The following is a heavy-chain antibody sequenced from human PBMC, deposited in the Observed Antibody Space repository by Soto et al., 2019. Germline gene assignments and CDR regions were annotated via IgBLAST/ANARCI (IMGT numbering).Heavy chain of an antibody. CDR3: ARDRYGDYSLDS. CDR2: IYHSGST. D-gene: IGHD4-17*01. V-gene: IGHV4-30-2*01. Sequence: PSETLSLTCAVSGGSISSGGYSWSWIRQPPGKGLEWIGYIYHSGSTYYNPSLKSRVTISVDRSKNQFSLKLSSVTAEDTAVYYCARDRYGDYSLDSWGQGTLVTVSS. CDR1: GGSISSGGYS. J-gene: IGHJ4*02.